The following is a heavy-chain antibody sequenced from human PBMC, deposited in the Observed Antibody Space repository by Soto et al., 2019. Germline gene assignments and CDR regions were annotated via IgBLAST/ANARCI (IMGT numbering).Heavy chain of an antibody. J-gene: IGHJ6*02. Sequence: QVQLQESGPGLVKPSETLSLTCTVSGGSISSYYWSWIRQPPGKGLEWIGYIYYSGSTNYNPSLKSRVTLSVDTSKNQFSLKLSSVTAADTAVYYCARDGLYSSSWYRNTYYYYGMDVWGQGPTVTVSS. CDR2: IYYSGST. V-gene: IGHV4-59*01. D-gene: IGHD6-13*01. CDR3: ARDGLYSSSWYRNTYYYYGMDV. CDR1: GGSISSYY.